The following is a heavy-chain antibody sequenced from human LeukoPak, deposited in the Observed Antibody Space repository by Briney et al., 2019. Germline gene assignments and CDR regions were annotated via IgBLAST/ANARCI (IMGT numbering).Heavy chain of an antibody. CDR1: GFTFVDYA. CDR3: ARIDSSGDLYFQH. CDR2: ISWNSGSI. D-gene: IGHD3-22*01. Sequence: PGGSLRLSCAASGFTFVDYAMHWVRPPPGKGLEWVSGISWNSGSIGYADSVKGRFTISRDNAKNSLYLQMNSLRAEDTAVYYCARIDSSGDLYFQHWGQGTLVTVSS. V-gene: IGHV3-9*01. J-gene: IGHJ1*01.